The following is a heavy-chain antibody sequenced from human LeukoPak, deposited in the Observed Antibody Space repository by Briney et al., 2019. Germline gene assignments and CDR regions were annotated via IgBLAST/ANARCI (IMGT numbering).Heavy chain of an antibody. Sequence: GRSLRLSCAASGFTFSNYGMHWVRQAPGKGLEWVAVIWYDGSNKYYADSMKGRFTISRDNSKNTLYLQMNSLRAEDTAVYYCARVRWELEPPDYWGQGTLVTVSS. V-gene: IGHV3-33*01. CDR3: ARVRWELEPPDY. D-gene: IGHD1-26*01. J-gene: IGHJ4*02. CDR2: IWYDGSNK. CDR1: GFTFSNYG.